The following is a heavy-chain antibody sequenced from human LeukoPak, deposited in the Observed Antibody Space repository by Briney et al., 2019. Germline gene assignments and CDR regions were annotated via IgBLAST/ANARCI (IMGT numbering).Heavy chain of an antibody. Sequence: ASVKVSCKASGYTFTSYAMNWVRQAPGQGLEWMGWINTNTVNPTYAQGFTGRFVFSLDTSVSTAYLQISSLKAEDTAVYYCARGGYSGYDFVPVGYWGQGTLVTVSS. CDR1: GYTFTSYA. CDR2: INTNTVNP. J-gene: IGHJ4*02. D-gene: IGHD5-12*01. V-gene: IGHV7-4-1*02. CDR3: ARGGYSGYDFVPVGY.